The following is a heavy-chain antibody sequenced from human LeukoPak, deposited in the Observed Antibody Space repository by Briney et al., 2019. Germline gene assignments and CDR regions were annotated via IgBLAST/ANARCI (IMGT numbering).Heavy chain of an antibody. D-gene: IGHD4-23*01. CDR2: IYHSGST. CDR1: GFTFSSYA. Sequence: GSLRLSCAASGFTFSSYAMSWVRQPPGKGLEWIGEIYHSGSTNYNPSLKSRVTISVDTSKNQFSLKLSSVTAADTAVYYCARGDLAVVTLAGAFDYWGQGTLVTVSS. J-gene: IGHJ4*02. CDR3: ARGDLAVVTLAGAFDY. V-gene: IGHV4-34*01.